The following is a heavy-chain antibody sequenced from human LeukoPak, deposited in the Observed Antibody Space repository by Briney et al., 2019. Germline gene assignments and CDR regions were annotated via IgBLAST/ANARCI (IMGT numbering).Heavy chain of an antibody. V-gene: IGHV3-23*01. CDR2: ISGSGGST. D-gene: IGHD3-10*01. J-gene: IGHJ6*02. Sequence: GGSLRLSCAASGFTFSSDAMSWVRQAPGKGLEWVSGISGSGGSTYYADSVKGRFTISRDNSKNTLYLQMNSLRAEDTAVYYCARDTYYYGSGSYYYYYGMDVWGQGTTVTVSS. CDR1: GFTFSSDA. CDR3: ARDTYYYGSGSYYYYYGMDV.